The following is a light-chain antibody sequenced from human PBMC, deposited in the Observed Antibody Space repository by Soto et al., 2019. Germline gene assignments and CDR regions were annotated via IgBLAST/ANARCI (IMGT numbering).Light chain of an antibody. V-gene: IGLV2-14*01. CDR2: EVS. J-gene: IGLJ2*01. CDR1: SSDVGGYKY. Sequence: QSVLTQPASVSGSPGQSITISCTGTSSDVGGYKYVSWYQQHPGKAPKLMIYEVSYRPSGVSNRFSGSKSGNTASLTISGLQVEDEGDYYCSSYTSSSTLNVVFGGGTKLTVL. CDR3: SSYTSSSTLNVV.